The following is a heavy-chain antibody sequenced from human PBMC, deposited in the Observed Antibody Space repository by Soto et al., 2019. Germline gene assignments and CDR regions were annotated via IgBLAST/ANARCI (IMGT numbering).Heavy chain of an antibody. Sequence: PGGSLRLSCAASGFTVSSNYMSWVRQAPGKGLEWVSVIYSGGSTYYADSVKGRFTISRDNSKNTLYLQMNSLRAEDTAVYYCARDPAPLDILTGYYKGRDYYGMDVWGQGTTVTVSS. CDR2: IYSGGST. D-gene: IGHD3-9*01. CDR1: GFTVSSNY. V-gene: IGHV3-53*01. J-gene: IGHJ6*02. CDR3: ARDPAPLDILTGYYKGRDYYGMDV.